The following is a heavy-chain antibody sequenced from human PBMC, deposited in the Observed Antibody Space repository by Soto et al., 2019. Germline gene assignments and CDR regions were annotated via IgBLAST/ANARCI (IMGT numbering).Heavy chain of an antibody. Sequence: SAILSLTCTVSGGSFRSDAYYWSWVRQPPGKGLEWLGCIYHSGRTYYNPSLGSRINISLDTFKNQFSLKLSSVSAADTAVYYCARDRATSPDYFDYWGQGTLVTVSS. CDR3: ARDRATSPDYFDY. CDR1: GGSFRSDAYY. J-gene: IGHJ4*02. CDR2: IYHSGRT. V-gene: IGHV4-30-4*01.